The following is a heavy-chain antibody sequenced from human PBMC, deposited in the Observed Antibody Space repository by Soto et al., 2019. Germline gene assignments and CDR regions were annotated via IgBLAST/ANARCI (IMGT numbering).Heavy chain of an antibody. Sequence: PGGSLRLSCTASGFTFGDYAMSWVRQAPGKGLEWVGFIKSKTYGGTKEYAASVKGRFTISRDDSKSIAYLQMNSLKTEDTAVYYCTRDSPSWLQVFDDWGQGTLVTVSS. D-gene: IGHD5-12*01. CDR2: IKSKTYGGTK. J-gene: IGHJ4*02. V-gene: IGHV3-49*04. CDR3: TRDSPSWLQVFDD. CDR1: GFTFGDYA.